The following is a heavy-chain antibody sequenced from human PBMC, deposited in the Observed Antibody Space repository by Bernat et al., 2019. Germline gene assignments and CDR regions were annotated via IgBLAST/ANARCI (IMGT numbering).Heavy chain of an antibody. V-gene: IGHV4-34*01. D-gene: IGHD2-2*03. CDR2: INHSGST. CDR3: ARVGLGYCSSTSQGCVIDY. Sequence: QVQLQQWGAGLLKPSETLSLTCAVYGGSFSGYYWSWIRQPPGKGLEWIGEINHSGSTNSNPSLKSRVTISVDTSNHQFSLKLSSVTAADTAVYYCARVGLGYCSSTSQGCVIDYWGQGTLVTVSS. J-gene: IGHJ4*02. CDR1: GGSFSGYY.